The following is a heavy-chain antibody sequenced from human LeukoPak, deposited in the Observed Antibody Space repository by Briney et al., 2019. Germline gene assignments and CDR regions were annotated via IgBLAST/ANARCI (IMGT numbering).Heavy chain of an antibody. V-gene: IGHV1-69*13. D-gene: IGHD2-2*01. CDR3: ARPTRYCSSTSCYWGAIDI. J-gene: IGHJ3*02. Sequence: SVKVSRKASGGTFSSYATRSGRHAPGQGLEWMGGIIPIFGTANYEEKFHGRVTITAGESASTAYMELSSLRSEDTAVYYCARPTRYCSSTSCYWGAIDIWGQGTMVTVSS. CDR2: IIPIFGTA. CDR1: GGTFSSYA.